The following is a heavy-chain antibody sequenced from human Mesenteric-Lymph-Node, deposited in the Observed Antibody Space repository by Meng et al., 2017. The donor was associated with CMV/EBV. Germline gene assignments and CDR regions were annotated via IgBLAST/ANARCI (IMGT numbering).Heavy chain of an antibody. D-gene: IGHD6-13*01. Sequence: FGGSFSGYYWSWTRQPPGQGLEWIGEINHSGSTNYNPSLKSRVAISVDTSKNQFSLKLSSVTAADTAAYYCARGSSSWYLSNWFDPWGQGTLVTVSS. V-gene: IGHV4-34*01. CDR3: ARGSSSWYLSNWFDP. CDR1: GGSFSGYY. J-gene: IGHJ5*02. CDR2: INHSGST.